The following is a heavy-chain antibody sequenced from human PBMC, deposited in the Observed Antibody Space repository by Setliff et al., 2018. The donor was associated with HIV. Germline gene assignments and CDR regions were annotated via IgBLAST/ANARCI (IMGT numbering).Heavy chain of an antibody. V-gene: IGHV4-59*01. D-gene: IGHD4-17*01. Sequence: PSETLSLTCSVSGGSITSYHWSWIRQPPGKGLEWIGYIYYNGNTNYNPSLKSRVTISVDTSKNQLSLKLSSVTAADTAVYYCAREIYGGNSRPFDYWGQGTLVTVSS. CDR2: IYYNGNT. CDR1: GGSITSYH. J-gene: IGHJ4*02. CDR3: AREIYGGNSRPFDY.